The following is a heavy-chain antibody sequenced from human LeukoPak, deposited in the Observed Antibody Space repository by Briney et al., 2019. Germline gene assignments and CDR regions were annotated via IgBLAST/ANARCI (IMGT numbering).Heavy chain of an antibody. D-gene: IGHD2-15*01. CDR1: GFTFSSYG. CDR3: AKDSRGIGVGGYFDC. Sequence: PGGSLRLSCAASGFTFSSYGMHWVRPAPGKGLEGVAFIRYDGSNKYYADSVKGRFTISRDNSKNTPYLQMNSLRAEDTAVYYCAKDSRGIGVGGYFDCGGQGTLVTASS. J-gene: IGHJ4*02. CDR2: IRYDGSNK. V-gene: IGHV3-30*02.